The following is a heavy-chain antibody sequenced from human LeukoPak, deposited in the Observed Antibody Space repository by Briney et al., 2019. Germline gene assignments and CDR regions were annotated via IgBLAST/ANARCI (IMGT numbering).Heavy chain of an antibody. J-gene: IGHJ5*02. CDR2: INAGNGNT. D-gene: IGHD5-18*01. CDR3: AREIAMVYNWFDP. V-gene: IGHV1-3*01. Sequence: ASVKVSCKASGYTFTSYAMHWVRQAPGQSLEWMGWINAGNGNTKYSQKFQGRVTITRDTSASTAYMELSSLRSEDTAVYYCAREIAMVYNWFDPWGQGTLVTVSS. CDR1: GYTFTSYA.